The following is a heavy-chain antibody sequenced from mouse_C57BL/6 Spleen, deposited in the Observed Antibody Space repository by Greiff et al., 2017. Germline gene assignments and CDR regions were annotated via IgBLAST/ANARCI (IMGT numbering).Heavy chain of an antibody. CDR1: GYTFTGYW. CDR2: LLPGSGST. D-gene: IGHD3-2*02. Sequence: QVQLQQSGAELMKPGASVKLSCKATGYTFTGYWIEWVKQRPGHGLEWIGELLPGSGSTNYNEKFKGKATFTADTSSNTAYMQLRSLTTEDSAIYYCARRKTSQATYYYAMDYWGQGTSVTVSS. J-gene: IGHJ4*01. CDR3: ARRKTSQATYYYAMDY. V-gene: IGHV1-9*01.